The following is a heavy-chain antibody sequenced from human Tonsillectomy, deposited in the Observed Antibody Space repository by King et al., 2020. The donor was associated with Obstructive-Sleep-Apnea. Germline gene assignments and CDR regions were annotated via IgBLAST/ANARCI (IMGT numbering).Heavy chain of an antibody. Sequence: VQLVESGGGVVQPGRSLRLSCAASGFTFSSYAMNWVRQAPGKGLEWVAVISYDGSFKYFADSVKGRITISRDNSKNTLYLQMNSLRPEDTAVYYCARGNYGDYVGGSTAFDIWGQGTMVTVSS. CDR1: GFTFSSYA. CDR3: ARGNYGDYVGGSTAFDI. V-gene: IGHV3-30*04. J-gene: IGHJ3*02. D-gene: IGHD4-17*01. CDR2: ISYDGSFK.